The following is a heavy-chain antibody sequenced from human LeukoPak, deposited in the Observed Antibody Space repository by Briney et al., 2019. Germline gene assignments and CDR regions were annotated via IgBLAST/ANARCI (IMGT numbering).Heavy chain of an antibody. CDR2: IYSGGNT. D-gene: IGHD3-10*01. V-gene: IGHV3-66*01. Sequence: GGSLRLSCAASGFTVSSNYMSWVRQAPGKGLEWVSIIYSGGNTYYADSVKGRFTISRDNSKNSLYLHMNSLRAEDTAVYYCARDPLSYGFFDCWGQGTLVTVSS. CDR1: GFTVSSNY. J-gene: IGHJ4*02. CDR3: ARDPLSYGFFDC.